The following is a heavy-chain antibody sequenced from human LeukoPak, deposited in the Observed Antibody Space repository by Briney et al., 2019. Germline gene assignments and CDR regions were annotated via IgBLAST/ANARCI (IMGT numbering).Heavy chain of an antibody. J-gene: IGHJ2*01. CDR1: GGSISSYY. V-gene: IGHV4-59*01. CDR2: IYYSGST. CDR3: ARDPSGRYWYFDL. Sequence: SETLSLTCTVSGGSISSYYWSWIRQPPGKGLEWIGYIYYSGSTNYNPSLKSRVTISVDTAKNQFSLKLSSVTAADTAVYYCARDPSGRYWYFDLWGRGTLVTVSS.